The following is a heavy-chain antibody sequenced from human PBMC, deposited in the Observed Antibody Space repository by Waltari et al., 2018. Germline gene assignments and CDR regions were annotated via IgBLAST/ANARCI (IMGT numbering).Heavy chain of an antibody. Sequence: EVQLVESGGGLVQPGGSLRLSCAASGFTFSSYWVSWVRQAPGKGLEWVANIKQDGSVKYNGDSVKGRFTISRDTAKNSLYLQMNSLRAEDTAVYYCARHPHVVRGVPNYYYYGMDVWGQGTTVTVSS. CDR2: IKQDGSVK. CDR3: ARHPHVVRGVPNYYYYGMDV. CDR1: GFTFSSYW. J-gene: IGHJ6*02. D-gene: IGHD3-10*01. V-gene: IGHV3-7*03.